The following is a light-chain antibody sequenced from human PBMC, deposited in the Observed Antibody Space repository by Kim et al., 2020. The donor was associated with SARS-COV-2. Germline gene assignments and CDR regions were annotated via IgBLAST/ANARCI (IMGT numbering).Light chain of an antibody. CDR2: GKN. J-gene: IGLJ3*02. CDR3: HYRDSSNNHL. Sequence: SSELTQDPDVAGDWGRPDRITSQGDSLRRYYASWYQQKPGQAPVLVIYGKNNRPSGIPDRVSGSSSGNTASFTITGAQAEDETDYYCHYRDSSNNHLFGG. V-gene: IGLV3-19*01. CDR1: SLRRYY.